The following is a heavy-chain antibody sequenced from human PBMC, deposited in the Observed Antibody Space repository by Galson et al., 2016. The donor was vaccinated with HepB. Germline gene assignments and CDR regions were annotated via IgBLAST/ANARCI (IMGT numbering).Heavy chain of an antibody. CDR2: IKSKTDGGTI. D-gene: IGHD6-19*01. CDR3: VRDHQTEIAVGQTGIVHSSHMDV. J-gene: IGHJ6*03. Sequence: SLRLSCAASGFTFSNAWMSWVRQAPGKGQEWVGHIKSKTDGGTIDYAAPVKGRFTISRDDSKNTLYLQMNSLRVEDTAVYYCVRDHQTEIAVGQTGIVHSSHMDVWGKGTTVTVSS. V-gene: IGHV3-15*01. CDR1: GFTFSNAW.